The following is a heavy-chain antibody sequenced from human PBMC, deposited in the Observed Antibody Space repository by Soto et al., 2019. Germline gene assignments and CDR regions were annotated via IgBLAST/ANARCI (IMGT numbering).Heavy chain of an antibody. CDR2: MSYDGRKE. J-gene: IGHJ4*02. V-gene: IGHV3-30*18. D-gene: IGHD3-10*01. Sequence: QVQLVESGGGVVQPGRSLRLSCAGSGFTFNTYGMHWVRQAPGKGLEWVAVMSYDGRKEYYVDSVKGRFTISRENSKNTLYLQMNSLREEDTAVYYCVKDPTAGGTGTYYSYWGQVTLVTVSS. CDR1: GFTFNTYG. CDR3: VKDPTAGGTGTYYSY.